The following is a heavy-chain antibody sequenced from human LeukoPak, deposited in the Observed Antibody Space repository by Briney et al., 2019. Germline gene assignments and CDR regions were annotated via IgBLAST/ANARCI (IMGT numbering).Heavy chain of an antibody. CDR3: ARDAYFGVVTNFDY. CDR1: GFTFSSYW. CDR2: IKQDGSEK. Sequence: PGGSLRLSCAASGFTFSSYWMSWVRQAPGKGLEWAANIKQDGSEKYYVDSVKGRFTISRDNAKNSLYLQMNSLRAEDTAVYYCARDAYFGVVTNFDYWGQGTLVTVSS. J-gene: IGHJ4*02. V-gene: IGHV3-7*01. D-gene: IGHD3-3*01.